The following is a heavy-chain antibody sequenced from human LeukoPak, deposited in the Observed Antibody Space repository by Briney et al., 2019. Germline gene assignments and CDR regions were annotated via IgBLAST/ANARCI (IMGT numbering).Heavy chain of an antibody. J-gene: IGHJ4*02. D-gene: IGHD4/OR15-4a*01. CDR1: GFTFSVHY. CDR3: ARIMRVDYGTYYFDY. CDR2: ARSRGNGYTT. V-gene: IGHV3-72*01. Sequence: PGGSLRFSCAASGFTFSVHYIDWVRQAPGKGLEWVGRARSRGNGYTTQYAASVKGRFTFSRDDSENTVYLQMNSLKTEDTAVYFCARIMRVDYGTYYFDYWGQGTLVTVSS.